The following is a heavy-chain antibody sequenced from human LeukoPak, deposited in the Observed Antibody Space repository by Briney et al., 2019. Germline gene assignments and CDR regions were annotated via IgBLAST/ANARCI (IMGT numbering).Heavy chain of an antibody. CDR2: INPNSGDT. D-gene: IGHD2-2*01. CDR3: ARANFLYCSSTTCLFDY. CDR1: GYTFTDYY. Sequence: ATVKVSCKASGYTFTDYYLHWVRQAPGQGFEWMGWINPNSGDTNYAQKFQGRVTMTRDTSISTAHMEMSRLRSDDTAVYYCARANFLYCSSTTCLFDYWGQGTLVTVSS. V-gene: IGHV1-2*02. J-gene: IGHJ4*02.